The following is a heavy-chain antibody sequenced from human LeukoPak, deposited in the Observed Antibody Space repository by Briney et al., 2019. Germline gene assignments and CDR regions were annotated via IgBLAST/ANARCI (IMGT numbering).Heavy chain of an antibody. Sequence: GGSLRLSCAASGFTFSSYDMTWVRQAPGKGLEWVSSITSSSSYIYYADSVKGRFTISRDNAKNSLYLQMNSLRAEDTAVYYCAELGITMIGGVWGKGTTVTISS. J-gene: IGHJ6*04. CDR3: AELGITMIGGV. V-gene: IGHV3-21*01. CDR1: GFTFSSYD. D-gene: IGHD3-10*02. CDR2: ITSSSSYI.